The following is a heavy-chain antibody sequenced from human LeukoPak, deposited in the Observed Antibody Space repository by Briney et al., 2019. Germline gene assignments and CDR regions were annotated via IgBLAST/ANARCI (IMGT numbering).Heavy chain of an antibody. CDR1: GFDFSNQA. CDR2: ISGGGGAT. CDR3: ATISGNFDYLDY. D-gene: IGHD1-26*01. Sequence: GGSLRLSCAASGFDFSNQAMSWVRQAPGKGLEWVSGISGGGGATYSADSVKGRFTISRDNSKNTMYLQVKSLRVEDTALYYCATISGNFDYLDYWGQGTLVTVST. J-gene: IGHJ4*02. V-gene: IGHV3-23*01.